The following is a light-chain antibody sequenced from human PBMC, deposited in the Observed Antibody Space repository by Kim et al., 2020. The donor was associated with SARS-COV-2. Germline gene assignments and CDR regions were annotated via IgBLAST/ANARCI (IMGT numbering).Light chain of an antibody. CDR2: SNN. Sequence: GQRVTIACSGSSSNIGSNTVNWYQQLPGTAPKRLIYSNNQRPSGVPDRFSGSKSGTSASLAISGLQSEDEADYSCAAWDDSLNGWVFGGGTQLTVL. CDR3: AAWDDSLNGWV. J-gene: IGLJ3*02. CDR1: SSNIGSNT. V-gene: IGLV1-44*01.